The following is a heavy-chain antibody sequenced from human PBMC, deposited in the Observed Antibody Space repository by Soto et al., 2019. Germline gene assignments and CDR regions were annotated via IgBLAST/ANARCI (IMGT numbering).Heavy chain of an antibody. V-gene: IGHV1-46*01. CDR2: INPSGGST. CDR3: ARDALEVMITFGGVIDPSDAFDI. J-gene: IGHJ3*02. D-gene: IGHD3-16*02. Sequence: ASVKVSCKASGYTFTSYYMHWVRQAPGQGLEWMGIINPSGGSTSYAQKFQGRVTMTRDTSTSTVYMELSSLRSEDTAVYYCARDALEVMITFGGVIDPSDAFDIWGQGTMVTVSS. CDR1: GYTFTSYY.